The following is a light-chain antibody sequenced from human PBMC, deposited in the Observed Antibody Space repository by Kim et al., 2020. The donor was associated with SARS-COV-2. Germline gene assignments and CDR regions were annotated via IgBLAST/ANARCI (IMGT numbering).Light chain of an antibody. CDR3: CSYASSITFV. Sequence: GQSITISCTGTSSGIGTYNHVSWYQQHPGKAPKLMVFEVNKRPSGVSNRFSGSKSGNTASLTISGLQAEDEADYYCCSYASSITFVFGTGTKVTVL. CDR1: SSGIGTYNH. J-gene: IGLJ1*01. V-gene: IGLV2-23*02. CDR2: EVN.